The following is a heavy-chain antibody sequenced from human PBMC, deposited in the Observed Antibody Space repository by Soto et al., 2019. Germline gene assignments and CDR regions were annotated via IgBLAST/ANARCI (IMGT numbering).Heavy chain of an antibody. CDR1: GFTFTSYS. CDR3: VRAKSIEYNWFDT. CDR2: ISSTSATI. J-gene: IGHJ5*02. V-gene: IGHV3-48*01. Sequence: GGSLRLSCTASGFTFTSYSINWVRQAPGQGLEWISYISSTSATIYYAESVRGRFTVSRDNAKNSVYLQMNSLRAEETAVYFWVRAKSIEYNWFDTRGQGTLVTVSS.